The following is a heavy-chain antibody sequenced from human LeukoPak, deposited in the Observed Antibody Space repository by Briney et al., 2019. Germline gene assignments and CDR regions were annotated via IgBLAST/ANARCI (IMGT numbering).Heavy chain of an antibody. D-gene: IGHD3-9*01. CDR2: IYHIGST. J-gene: IGHJ5*02. Sequence: KPSETLSLTCAVSGYSISSGYYWGWIRQPPGKGLEWILIIYHIGSTYHNPSLKSRVTISVDTSKNQFPLKLGSVTAADTAVYYCARGGFYYDILTGYLTWGQGTLVTVSS. CDR3: ARGGFYYDILTGYLT. V-gene: IGHV4-38-2*01. CDR1: GYSISSGYY.